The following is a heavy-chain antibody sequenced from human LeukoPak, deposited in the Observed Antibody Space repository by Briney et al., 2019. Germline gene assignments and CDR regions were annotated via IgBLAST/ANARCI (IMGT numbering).Heavy chain of an antibody. Sequence: GGSLRLSXEASGLTLSSYEMNWVRQAPGKGLEWLSCISSSGSIKYYADSVKGRFTISRDNSKNTLYLQMNSLRAEDTAVYYCARDQRGFSYSKYYFDYWGQGTLVTVSS. CDR1: GLTLSSYE. CDR3: ARDQRGFSYSKYYFDY. J-gene: IGHJ4*02. V-gene: IGHV3-48*03. CDR2: ISSSGSIK. D-gene: IGHD5-18*01.